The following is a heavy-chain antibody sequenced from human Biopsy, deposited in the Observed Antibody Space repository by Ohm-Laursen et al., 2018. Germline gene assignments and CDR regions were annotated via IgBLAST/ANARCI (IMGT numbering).Heavy chain of an antibody. D-gene: IGHD1-1*01. J-gene: IGHJ3*02. CDR3: ARPTNARAGGAPFDI. CDR1: GFTFSNSG. CDR2: IWYDGSNG. Sequence: SLRLSCAASGFTFSNSGMHWVRQAPGKGLEWVAVIWYDGSNGNYADSVKGRFTISRDNSKNTLYLQMNSLRAEDTTVYYCARPTNARAGGAPFDIWGQGATVTVSS. V-gene: IGHV3-33*08.